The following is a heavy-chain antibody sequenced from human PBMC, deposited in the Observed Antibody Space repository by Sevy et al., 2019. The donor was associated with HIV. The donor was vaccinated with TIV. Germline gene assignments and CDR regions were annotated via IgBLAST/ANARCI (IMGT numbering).Heavy chain of an antibody. V-gene: IGHV1-18*01. CDR3: ARDPSGIAAAGLDY. D-gene: IGHD6-13*01. Sequence: ASVKVSCKASGYTFTSYGISWVRQAPGQGLEWMGWISAYNGNTNYAQKLQGRVTMTTDTSTSTAYMELRSLRSDDTAAYYCARDPSGIAAAGLDYWGQGTLVTVSS. J-gene: IGHJ4*02. CDR1: GYTFTSYG. CDR2: ISAYNGNT.